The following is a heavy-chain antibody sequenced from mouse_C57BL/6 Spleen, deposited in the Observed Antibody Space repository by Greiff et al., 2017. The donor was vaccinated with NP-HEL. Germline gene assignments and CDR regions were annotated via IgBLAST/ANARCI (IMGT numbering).Heavy chain of an antibody. CDR3: ARGWDGPDY. D-gene: IGHD4-1*01. V-gene: IGHV1-54*01. J-gene: IGHJ2*01. CDR1: GYAFTNYL. Sequence: QVQLQQSGAELVRPGTSVKVSCKASGYAFTNYLIEWVKQRPGQGLEWIGVINPGSGGTNYNEKFKGKATLTADKSSSTAYMQLSSLTSEDSAVYFCARGWDGPDYWGQGTTLTVSS. CDR2: INPGSGGT.